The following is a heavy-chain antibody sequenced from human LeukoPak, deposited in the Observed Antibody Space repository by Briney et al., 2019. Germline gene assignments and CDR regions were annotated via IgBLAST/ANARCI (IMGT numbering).Heavy chain of an antibody. CDR3: ASLGWNWYFDL. CDR1: GGSISSYY. V-gene: IGHV4-59*01. Sequence: SETLSLTCTVSGGSISSYYWSWIRQPPGKGLEWIGYIYYSGSTNYNPSLKSRVTISVDTSKNQFSLKLSSVTAADTAVYYCASLGWNWYFDLWGRGTLVTVSS. CDR2: IYYSGST. D-gene: IGHD6-19*01. J-gene: IGHJ2*01.